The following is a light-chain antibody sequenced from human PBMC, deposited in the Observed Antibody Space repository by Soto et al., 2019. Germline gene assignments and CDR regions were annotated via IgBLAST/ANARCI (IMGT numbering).Light chain of an antibody. CDR2: ATD. CDR1: TGAVTTDFY. V-gene: IGLV7-43*01. Sequence: TVVTQEPSLTVSPGGTVTLTCASSTGAVTTDFYPSWFQQKPGQAPRALIFATDNRHSWTPARYSGSLLGGKAALTLSGVQPEDEADYFCLLYFDGTRIFGGGTKLTVL. CDR3: LLYFDGTRI. J-gene: IGLJ2*01.